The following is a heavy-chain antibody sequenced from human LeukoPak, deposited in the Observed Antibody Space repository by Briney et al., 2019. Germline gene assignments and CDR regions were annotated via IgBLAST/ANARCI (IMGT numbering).Heavy chain of an antibody. J-gene: IGHJ4*02. CDR2: FIPSGGAT. D-gene: IGHD4-11*01. CDR1: GYTFTSYY. CDR3: ARAYSVWSSDY. V-gene: IGHV1-46*01. Sequence: ASVKVSCKASGYTFTSYYMHWVRQAPGQGLEWMGIFIPSGGATTYARKFQGRVTMTRDTFTTTVYMELGSLTSEDTAVYFCARAYSVWSSDYWGQGTLVTVSS.